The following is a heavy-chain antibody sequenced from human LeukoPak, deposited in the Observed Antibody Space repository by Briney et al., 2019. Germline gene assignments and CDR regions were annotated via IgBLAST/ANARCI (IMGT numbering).Heavy chain of an antibody. D-gene: IGHD2-2*01. J-gene: IGHJ4*02. CDR3: ARESGYCSSTSCPLGY. V-gene: IGHV1-46*01. CDR2: INPSGGST. Sequence: ASVKVSCKASGYTFTSYYMHWVRQAPGQGLGWMGIINPSGGSTSYAQKFQGRVTMTRDTSTSTVYMELSRLRSDDTAVYYCARESGYCSSTSCPLGYWGQGTLVTVSS. CDR1: GYTFTSYY.